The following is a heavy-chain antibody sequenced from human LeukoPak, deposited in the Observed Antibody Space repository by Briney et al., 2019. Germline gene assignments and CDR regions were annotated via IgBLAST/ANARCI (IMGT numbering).Heavy chain of an antibody. CDR1: GFTFSSYS. CDR2: ISSSSSYI. CDR3: AREDSSGWYGNWFDP. V-gene: IGHV3-21*01. D-gene: IGHD6-19*01. J-gene: IGHJ5*02. Sequence: PGGSLRLSCAASGFTFSSYSMNWVRQAPGKGLEWVSSISSSSSYIYYADSVKGRFTISRDNAKNSLYLQMNSLRAEDTAVYYCAREDSSGWYGNWFDPWGQGTLVTVSS.